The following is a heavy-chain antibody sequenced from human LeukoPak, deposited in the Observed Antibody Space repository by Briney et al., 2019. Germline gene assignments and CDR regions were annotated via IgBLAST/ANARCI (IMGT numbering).Heavy chain of an antibody. V-gene: IGHV3-30*02. J-gene: IGHJ4*02. CDR2: IRYDGSNK. CDR1: GFTFSSYG. D-gene: IGHD3-22*01. CDR3: AKGPAVPPYYYYDSSGFFDY. Sequence: GGSLRLSCAASGFTFSSYGMHWVRQAPGKGLEWVAFIRYDGSNKYYADSVKGRFTISRDNSKNTLYLQMNSLRAEDTAVYYCAKGPAVPPYYYYDSSGFFDYWGQGTLVTVSS.